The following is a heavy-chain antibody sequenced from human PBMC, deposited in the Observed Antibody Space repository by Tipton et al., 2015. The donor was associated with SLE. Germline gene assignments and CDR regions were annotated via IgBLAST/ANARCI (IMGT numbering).Heavy chain of an antibody. CDR1: GGSISSGHYY. CDR3: ARVDRRTWTPFEY. V-gene: IGHV4-61*02. CDR2: IYTSGST. J-gene: IGHJ4*02. D-gene: IGHD1-1*01. Sequence: TLSLTCIVSGGSISSGHYYWSWIRQPAGKGLEWIGRIYTSGSTNYNPSLKSRVTISLDTSKNQFSLNLSSVTAADTAVYYCARVDRRTWTPFEYWGQGILVTVSS.